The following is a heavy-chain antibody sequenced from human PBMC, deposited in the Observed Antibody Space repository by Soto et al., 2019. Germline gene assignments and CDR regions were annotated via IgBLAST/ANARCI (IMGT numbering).Heavy chain of an antibody. Sequence: VQLVESGGGVVQPGRSLRLSCAASGFTFSGYAMHWVRQAPGKGLEWVAVISYDGSNKYYADSVKGRFTISRDNSKNTLYLQMNSLRAEDTAVSYCAGAQLAFDYWGQGTLVTVSP. D-gene: IGHD6-13*01. CDR1: GFTFSGYA. CDR3: AGAQLAFDY. CDR2: ISYDGSNK. V-gene: IGHV3-30-3*01. J-gene: IGHJ4*02.